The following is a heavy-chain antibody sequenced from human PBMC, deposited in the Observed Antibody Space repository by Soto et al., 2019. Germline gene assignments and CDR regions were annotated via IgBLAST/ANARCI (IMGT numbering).Heavy chain of an antibody. J-gene: IGHJ3*01. CDR1: GDSVISATYY. CDR2: IYYDGGT. D-gene: IGHD6-13*01. V-gene: IGHV4-61*01. CDR3: ARFLPGIAAAYDAFDV. Sequence: SETLSLTCTVSGDSVISATYYWSWIRQPTGKGLEWIGYIYYDGGTTYNSSLKSRVTISTDPSRSQLSLQLTSATPADTAVYYCARFLPGIAAAYDAFDVWGQGTMVTVS.